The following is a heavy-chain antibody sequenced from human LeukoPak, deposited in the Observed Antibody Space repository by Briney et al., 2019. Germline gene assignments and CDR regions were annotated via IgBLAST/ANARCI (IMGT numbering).Heavy chain of an antibody. Sequence: GGSLRLSCAASGFTFSSYGMHWVRQAPGKGLEWVAVISYDGSNKYYADSVKGRFTNSRDNSKNTLYLQMNSLRAEDTAVYYCAKNSPGGFDYWGQGTLVTVSS. CDR3: AKNSPGGFDY. CDR1: GFTFSSYG. CDR2: ISYDGSNK. V-gene: IGHV3-30*18. D-gene: IGHD2-8*02. J-gene: IGHJ4*02.